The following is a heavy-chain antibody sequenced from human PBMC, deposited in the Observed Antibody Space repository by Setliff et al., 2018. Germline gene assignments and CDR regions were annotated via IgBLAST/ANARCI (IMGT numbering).Heavy chain of an antibody. Sequence: GGSLRLSCEGSGFIFTKYFMSWFRQAPGKGLEWVSYVASTGSFTKEADSVRGRFSVSRDNSKKSVFLQMNDLRVEDTAVYFCAKGGDWADEHYAFDIWGQGTMVTVSS. D-gene: IGHD2-21*02. CDR3: AKGGDWADEHYAFDI. J-gene: IGHJ3*02. CDR1: GFIFTKYF. V-gene: IGHV3-11*03. CDR2: VASTGSFT.